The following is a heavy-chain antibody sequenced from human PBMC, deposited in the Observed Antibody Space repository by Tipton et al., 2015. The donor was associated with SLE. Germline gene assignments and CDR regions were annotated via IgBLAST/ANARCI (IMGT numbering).Heavy chain of an antibody. CDR1: GYFISSGYY. D-gene: IGHD1-26*01. J-gene: IGHJ4*02. Sequence: TLSLTCAVSGYFISSGYYWGWIRPPPGKGLEWIGIAYHSGSTYYNPSLESRVTISIDTSKNQFSLKLNSVTAADTAVYYCARQFGIMGTMDFFDYWGQGTLVTVSS. V-gene: IGHV4-38-2*01. CDR3: ARQFGIMGTMDFFDY. CDR2: AYHSGST.